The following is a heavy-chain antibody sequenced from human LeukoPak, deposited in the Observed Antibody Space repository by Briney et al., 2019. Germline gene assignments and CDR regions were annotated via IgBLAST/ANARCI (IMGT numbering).Heavy chain of an antibody. CDR2: INLNGGST. Sequence: GGSLRLSCAASRFTCEDYGMSWVRQVPGKGLEWVSGINLNGGSTGYADSVKGRFTISRDNVKNSLYLQMNSLRAEDTAFYYCARKAGVANYYFDYWGQGTLVTVSS. V-gene: IGHV3-20*04. D-gene: IGHD1-1*01. J-gene: IGHJ4*02. CDR1: RFTCEDYG. CDR3: ARKAGVANYYFDY.